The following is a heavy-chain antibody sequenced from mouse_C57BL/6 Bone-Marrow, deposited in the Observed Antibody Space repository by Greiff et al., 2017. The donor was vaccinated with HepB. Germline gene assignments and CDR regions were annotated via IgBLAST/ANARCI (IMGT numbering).Heavy chain of an antibody. Sequence: VQLQQSGAELVKPGASVKISCKASGYAFSSYWMNWVKQRPGKGLEWIGQIYPGDGDTNYNGKFKGKATLTADKSSSTAYMQLSSLTCEDSAVYFCARERGTSWEGVDYWGQGTTLTVSS. V-gene: IGHV1-80*01. D-gene: IGHD4-1*01. CDR1: GYAFSSYW. CDR3: ARERGTSWEGVDY. J-gene: IGHJ2*01. CDR2: IYPGDGDT.